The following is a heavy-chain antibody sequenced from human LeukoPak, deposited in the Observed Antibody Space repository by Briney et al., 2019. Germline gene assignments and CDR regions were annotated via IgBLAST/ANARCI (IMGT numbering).Heavy chain of an antibody. V-gene: IGHV3-23*01. D-gene: IGHD3-3*01. CDR3: AKGSKGVVFTRDHYMDV. Sequence: GGSLRLSCAASGFTFSSYAMSWVRQAPGKGLEWVSAISGSGGSTYYADSVKGRFSISRDNSKNTLYLQMSSLRAEDTAVYYCAKGSKGVVFTRDHYMDVWGKGTTVTISS. J-gene: IGHJ6*03. CDR2: ISGSGGST. CDR1: GFTFSSYA.